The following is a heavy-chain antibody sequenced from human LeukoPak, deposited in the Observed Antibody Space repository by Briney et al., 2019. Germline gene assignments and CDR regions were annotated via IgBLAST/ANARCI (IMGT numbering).Heavy chain of an antibody. CDR3: ARWGLYYDSSGHSPFDY. J-gene: IGHJ4*02. Sequence: SETLSLTCTVSGGSLSSYYWSWIRQPPGKGLEWIGYIYYSGSTNYNPSLKSRVTISLDTSKNQFSLKLSSVTAADTAVYYCARWGLYYDSSGHSPFDYWGQGTLVTVSS. CDR2: IYYSGST. CDR1: GGSLSSYY. V-gene: IGHV4-59*01. D-gene: IGHD3-22*01.